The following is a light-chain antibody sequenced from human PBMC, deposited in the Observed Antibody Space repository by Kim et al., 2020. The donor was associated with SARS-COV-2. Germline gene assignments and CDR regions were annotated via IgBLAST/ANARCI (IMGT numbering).Light chain of an antibody. J-gene: IGLJ3*02. Sequence: QAATLTCTGNSNNVGYEGAAWLQQHQGHPPKLLTYRNNNRPSGISDRFSASRSGNTASLTISGLQPEDETDYYCSAWDSSLSAWVFGGGTQLTV. CDR1: SNNVGYEG. CDR2: RNN. CDR3: SAWDSSLSAWV. V-gene: IGLV10-54*04.